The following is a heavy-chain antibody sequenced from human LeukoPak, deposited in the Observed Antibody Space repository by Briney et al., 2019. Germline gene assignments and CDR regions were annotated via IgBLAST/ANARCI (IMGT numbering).Heavy chain of an antibody. D-gene: IGHD2-2*01. CDR2: IGSTSSYI. V-gene: IGHV3-21*01. J-gene: IGHJ3*02. Sequence: GGSLRLSCAASGFTFRSYSMNWVRQAPGKGLEWVSSIGSTSSYIYYADSAKGRFTISRDNAKSSLYLQMNSLRAEDTAVYYCARDVSGYCSSTNCYETFDIWGQGTMVTVSS. CDR1: GFTFRSYS. CDR3: ARDVSGYCSSTNCYETFDI.